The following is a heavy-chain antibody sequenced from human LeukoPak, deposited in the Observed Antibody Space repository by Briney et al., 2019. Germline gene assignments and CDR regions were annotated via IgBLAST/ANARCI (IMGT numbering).Heavy chain of an antibody. CDR2: IYHSGST. J-gene: IGHJ2*01. CDR3: ARGKIFGVVIRPPRNWYFDL. Sequence: SETLSLTCAVSGASISSGGYSWSWIRQPPGNGLEWIGYIYHSGSTYYNPSLKSRFTISVDRSKNQFYLKLSSVTAADKPVYYCARGKIFGVVIRPPRNWYFDLWGRGTLVTVSS. V-gene: IGHV4-30-2*01. CDR1: GASISSGGYS. D-gene: IGHD3-3*01.